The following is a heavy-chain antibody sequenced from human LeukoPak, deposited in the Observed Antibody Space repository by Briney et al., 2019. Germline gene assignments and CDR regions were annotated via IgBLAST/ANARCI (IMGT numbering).Heavy chain of an antibody. CDR3: ATEGSPGATPPYGFDY. V-gene: IGHV1-24*01. D-gene: IGHD1-26*01. CDR2: FDPEDGET. CDR1: GYTLTELS. J-gene: IGHJ4*02. Sequence: ASVKVSCKVSGYTLTELSMHWVRQAPGKGLEWKGGFDPEDGETIYAQKFQGRVTMTEDTSTDTAYMELSSLRSEDTAVYYCATEGSPGATPPYGFDYWGQGTLVTVSS.